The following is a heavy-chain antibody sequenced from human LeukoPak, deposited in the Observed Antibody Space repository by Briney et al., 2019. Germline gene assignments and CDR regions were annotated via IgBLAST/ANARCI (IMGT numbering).Heavy chain of an antibody. D-gene: IGHD3-10*01. CDR2: ISWNSGSI. V-gene: IGHV3-9*01. CDR3: AKGAYYALVGAFDI. CDR1: GFTFDDYA. J-gene: IGHJ3*02. Sequence: SLSLSCAASGFTFDDYAMHWVRQAPGKGLEWVSGISWNSGSIGYADSVKGRFTISRDNAKNSLYLQMNSLRAEDTALYSCAKGAYYALVGAFDIWGQGTMVTVSS.